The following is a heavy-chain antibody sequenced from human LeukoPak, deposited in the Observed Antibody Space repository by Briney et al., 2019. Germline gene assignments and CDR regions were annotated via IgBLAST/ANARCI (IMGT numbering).Heavy chain of an antibody. CDR3: AKVSDYYYGMDV. CDR1: GFTFDDYA. D-gene: IGHD2/OR15-2a*01. CDR2: ISWNSGSI. Sequence: SLSLSCAASGFTFDDYAMHWVRQAPGKGLEWVSGISWNSGSIGYADSVKGRFTISRDNPKTSLYLQMNSLRAEDTALYYCAKVSDYYYGMDVWGQGTTVTVSS. V-gene: IGHV3-9*01. J-gene: IGHJ6*02.